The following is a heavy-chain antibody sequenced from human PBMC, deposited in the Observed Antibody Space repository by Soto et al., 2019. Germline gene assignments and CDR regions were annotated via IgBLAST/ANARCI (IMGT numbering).Heavy chain of an antibody. J-gene: IGHJ4*02. V-gene: IGHV2-5*02. D-gene: IGHD2-15*01. CDR2: IYWDNDK. CDR3: AHRLCDSSCYWDVGFFDY. CDR1: GFSLSTSGVG. Sequence: QITLKESGPTLVKPTQTLTLTCTFSGFSLSTSGVGVGWIRQPPGKALECLALIYWDNDKRYSPSLKSRLSVTKDTSKNQMVLTMTNMDPADTGTYYCAHRLCDSSCYWDVGFFDYWGQGALVTVSS.